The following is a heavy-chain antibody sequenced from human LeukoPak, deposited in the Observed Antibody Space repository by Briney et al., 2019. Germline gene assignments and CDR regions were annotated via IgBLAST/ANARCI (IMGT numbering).Heavy chain of an antibody. J-gene: IGHJ4*02. V-gene: IGHV3-30*18. D-gene: IGHD6-13*01. CDR1: GFSFSNYG. CDR2: TSSDGGNK. CDR3: AKDSYSSTWYVIHF. Sequence: GGSLRLSCAASGFSFSNYGMHWVRQAPGKGLEGVAVTSSDGGNKYYRDSVKGRFTISRDNSKNTLYLQMNSLRAEDTAVYYCAKDSYSSTWYVIHFWGQGTLVTVSS.